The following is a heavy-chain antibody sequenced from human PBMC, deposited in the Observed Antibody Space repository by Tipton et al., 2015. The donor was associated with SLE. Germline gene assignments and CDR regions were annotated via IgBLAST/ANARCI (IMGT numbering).Heavy chain of an antibody. CDR2: ISAGSITT. Sequence: SLRLSCAVSGFTFGTYSMNLVRQAPGKGLEWVAYISAGSITTHYADSVKGRFTISGDNAKNSLYLQMSSRRAEDSAVYYCAKGSGNPAFDIWGQGTMVTVSS. CDR3: AKGSGNPAFDI. J-gene: IGHJ3*02. CDR1: GFTFGTYS. V-gene: IGHV3-48*01. D-gene: IGHD3-10*01.